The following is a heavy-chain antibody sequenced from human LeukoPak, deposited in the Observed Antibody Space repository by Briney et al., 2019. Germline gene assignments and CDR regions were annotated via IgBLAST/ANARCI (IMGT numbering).Heavy chain of an antibody. J-gene: IGHJ4*02. V-gene: IGHV4-31*03. Sequence: SETLSLTCTVSGGSISSGVYYWSWIRQHPGKGLEWIGYIYYSGSTYYNPSLKSRVTISRDTPKNQFSLKLSSVTAADTAVYYCARGILLWSSYYFDYWAREPWSPSPQ. CDR1: GGSISSGVYY. CDR2: IYYSGST. D-gene: IGHD3-10*01. CDR3: ARGILLWSSYYFDY.